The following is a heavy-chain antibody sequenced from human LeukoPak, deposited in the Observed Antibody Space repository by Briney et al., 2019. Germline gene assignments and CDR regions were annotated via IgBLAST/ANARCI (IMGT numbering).Heavy chain of an antibody. CDR2: IWYDGSNK. J-gene: IGHJ4*02. CDR3: AREHYDSSGYYYFDY. Sequence: GGSLRLSCAASGFTFSSYGMHWVRQAPGKGLEWVAVIWYDGSNKYYADSVKGRLTISRDNSKNTLYLQMNSLRAEDTAVYYCAREHYDSSGYYYFDYWGQGTLVTVSS. D-gene: IGHD3-22*01. V-gene: IGHV3-33*01. CDR1: GFTFSSYG.